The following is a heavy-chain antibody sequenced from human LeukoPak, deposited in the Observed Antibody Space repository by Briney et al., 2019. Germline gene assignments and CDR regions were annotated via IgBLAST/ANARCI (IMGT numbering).Heavy chain of an antibody. V-gene: IGHV4-39*07. CDR2: IYYSGST. Sequence: PSETLSLTCTVSGGSISSSSYYWGWIRQPPGKGLEWIGSIYYSGSTYYNPSLKSRVTISVDTSKNQFSLKLSSVTAADTAVYYCARSYSSGWLYYFDYWGQGTLVTVSS. CDR1: GGSISSSSYY. D-gene: IGHD6-19*01. CDR3: ARSYSSGWLYYFDY. J-gene: IGHJ4*02.